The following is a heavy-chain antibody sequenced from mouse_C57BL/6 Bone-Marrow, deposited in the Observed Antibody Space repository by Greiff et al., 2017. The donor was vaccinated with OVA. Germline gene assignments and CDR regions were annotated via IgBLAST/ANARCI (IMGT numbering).Heavy chain of an antibody. CDR3: ARGPLRYGSSLDY. CDR1: GYTFTSYW. V-gene: IGHV1-55*01. J-gene: IGHJ2*01. Sequence: QVQLQQPGAELVKPGASVKMSCKASGYTFTSYWITWVKQRPGQGLEWIGDIYPGSGSTNYNEKFKSKATLTVDTSSSTAYMLLSSLTSEDSAVYFCARGPLRYGSSLDYWGQGTTLTVSS. CDR2: IYPGSGST. D-gene: IGHD1-1*01.